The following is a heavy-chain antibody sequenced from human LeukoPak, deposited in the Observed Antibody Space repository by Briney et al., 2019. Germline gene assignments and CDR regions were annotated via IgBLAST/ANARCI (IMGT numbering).Heavy chain of an antibody. CDR2: ISGDGGST. CDR3: ARESDSSGWYDS. V-gene: IGHV3-43*02. Sequence: GSLRLSCAAPGFSFDDYAIHWVRQAPGKGLEWVSLISGDGGSTFYADSVKGRFTISRDNSKNSLYLQMSSLKSEDTALYYCARESDSSGWYDSWGQGTLVTVSS. D-gene: IGHD3-22*01. CDR1: GFSFDDYA. J-gene: IGHJ5*01.